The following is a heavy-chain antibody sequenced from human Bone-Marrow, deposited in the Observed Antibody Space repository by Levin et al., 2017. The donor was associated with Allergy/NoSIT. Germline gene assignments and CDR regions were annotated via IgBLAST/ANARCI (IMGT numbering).Heavy chain of an antibody. CDR3: ATGGNQYYDY. D-gene: IGHD2/OR15-2a*01. J-gene: IGHJ4*02. CDR2: VNSDGSDT. V-gene: IGHV3-74*01. CDR1: GLTFANYW. Sequence: GGSLRLSCAASGLTFANYWMHWVRQVPGKGLVWLCRVNSDGSDTVYADSVKGRLTISRDNAKNTLYLQMSSLRAEDTAVYYCATGGNQYYDYWGQGTLVTVSS.